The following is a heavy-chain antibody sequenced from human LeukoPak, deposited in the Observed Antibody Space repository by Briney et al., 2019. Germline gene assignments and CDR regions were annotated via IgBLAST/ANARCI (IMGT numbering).Heavy chain of an antibody. J-gene: IGHJ6*03. CDR1: GYTFTGYY. CDR2: INPNSGAT. CDR3: ARDLLPGSYRYRYYYYYMDV. Sequence: GASVKVSCKASGYTFTGYYMHWVRQAPGQGLEWMGWINPNSGATNYAQKFQGRVTMTRDTSISTAYMELGRLRSDDTAVYYCARDLLPGSYRYRYYYYYMDVWGKGTTVTVSS. D-gene: IGHD3-16*02. V-gene: IGHV1-2*02.